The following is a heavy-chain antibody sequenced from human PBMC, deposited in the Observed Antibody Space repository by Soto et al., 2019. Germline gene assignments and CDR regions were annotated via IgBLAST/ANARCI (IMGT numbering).Heavy chain of an antibody. CDR2: ISRDGGTK. V-gene: IGHV3-30*03. CDR1: RFTVSTYG. D-gene: IGHD2-8*02. Sequence: QVQLVESGGGVVQPGRSLRLSCAVHRFTVSTYGQQWVRQAPGKGLEWVAVISRDGGTKYYADSVKGRFTISRDNSRNTLFLEMNILRGDDMAVYYCTGEVASGYWGQGTLVTVSS. J-gene: IGHJ4*02. CDR3: TGEVASGY.